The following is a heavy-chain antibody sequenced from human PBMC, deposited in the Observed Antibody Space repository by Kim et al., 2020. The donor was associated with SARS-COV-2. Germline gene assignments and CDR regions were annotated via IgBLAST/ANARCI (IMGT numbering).Heavy chain of an antibody. CDR3: ARHRVKGASHSYFDY. J-gene: IGHJ4*02. V-gene: IGHV5-51*01. D-gene: IGHD2-2*01. Sequence: PSFQGQGTISADKSISTAYLQWSSLKASDTAMYYCARHRVKGASHSYFDYWGQGTLVTVSS.